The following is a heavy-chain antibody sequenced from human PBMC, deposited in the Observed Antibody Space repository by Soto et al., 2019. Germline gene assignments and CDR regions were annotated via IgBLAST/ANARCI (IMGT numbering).Heavy chain of an antibody. CDR1: GFTFSSYG. J-gene: IGHJ4*02. CDR2: ISYDGSNK. CDR3: AKDGAPYSSSWYYFDY. V-gene: IGHV3-30*18. Sequence: PGGSLRLSCAASGFTFSSYGMHWVRQAPGKGLEWVAVISYDGSNKYYADSVKGRFTISRDNSKNTLYLQMNSLRAEDTAVYYCAKDGAPYSSSWYYFDYWGQGTLVTVSS. D-gene: IGHD6-13*01.